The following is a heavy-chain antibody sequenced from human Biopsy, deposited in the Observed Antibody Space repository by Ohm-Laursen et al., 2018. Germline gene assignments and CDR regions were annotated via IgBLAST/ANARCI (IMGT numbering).Heavy chain of an antibody. V-gene: IGHV1-8*01. CDR3: ARAVRNQMLSTV. CDR2: VNPVSKNT. D-gene: IGHD2-2*01. Sequence: ASVKVSCKTYGYTFTSYDISWVRQVSGQGLEWFGWVNPVSKNTVSVKDFRGRVTLTGDTSSSTSYMELRSLTSKDTAIYYCARAVRNQMLSTVWGQGTAVTVSS. CDR1: GYTFTSYD. J-gene: IGHJ6*02.